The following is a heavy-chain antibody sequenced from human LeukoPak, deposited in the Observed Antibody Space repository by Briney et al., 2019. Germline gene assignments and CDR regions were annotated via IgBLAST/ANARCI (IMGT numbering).Heavy chain of an antibody. CDR2: INPNNGGT. D-gene: IGHD3-10*01. V-gene: IGHV1-2*02. CDR3: ARVMVRGPLDY. CDR1: GYSFTDYY. J-gene: IGHJ4*02. Sequence: ASVKVSCTASGYSFTDYYIHGVRQAPGQGLEWMGWINPNNGGTNYAQKFQGRVTMTRDTSISTAYMELTRLTSDDTAFYYCARVMVRGPLDYWGQGTVVTVSS.